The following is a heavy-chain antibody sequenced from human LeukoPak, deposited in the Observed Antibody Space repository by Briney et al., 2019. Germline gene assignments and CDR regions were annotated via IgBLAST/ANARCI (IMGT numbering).Heavy chain of an antibody. J-gene: IGHJ3*02. D-gene: IGHD3-3*01. Sequence: PSETLSLTCTVSGGSISSSSYYWGWIRQPPRKGLEWIGSIYYSGSTYYNPSLKSRVTISVDTSKNQFSLKLSSVTAADTAVYSCARLWSGFNDAFDIWGQGTMVTVSS. V-gene: IGHV4-39*01. CDR2: IYYSGST. CDR3: ARLWSGFNDAFDI. CDR1: GGSISSSSYY.